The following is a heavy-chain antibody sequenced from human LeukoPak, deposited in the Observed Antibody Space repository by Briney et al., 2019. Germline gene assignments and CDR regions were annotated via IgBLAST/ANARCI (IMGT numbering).Heavy chain of an antibody. CDR2: ISGSGDST. CDR1: GFTFSTYA. D-gene: IGHD6-25*01. CDR3: AKDGLISTAGRFDY. Sequence: GGSLRLSCAASGFTFSTYAMTWVSWVRQAPGKGLEWISVISGSGDSTYYADSVKGRFTISRDNSKNTVYLQMDSLRAEDTAVCYCAKDGLISTAGRFDYWGQGALVTVSS. V-gene: IGHV3-23*01. J-gene: IGHJ4*02.